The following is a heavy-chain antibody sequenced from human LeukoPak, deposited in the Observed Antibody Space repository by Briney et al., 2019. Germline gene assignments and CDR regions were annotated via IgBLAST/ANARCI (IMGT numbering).Heavy chain of an antibody. CDR2: INPNSGGT. CDR1: GYTFSSYD. CDR3: ARDGESRYYYYYMDV. V-gene: IGHV1-2*02. Sequence: ASVKVSCKTSGYTFSSYDITWVRQATGQGLEWMGWINPNSGGTNYAQKFQGRVTMTRDTSISTAYMELSRLRSDDTAVYYCARDGESRYYYYYMDVWGKGTTVTISS. J-gene: IGHJ6*03.